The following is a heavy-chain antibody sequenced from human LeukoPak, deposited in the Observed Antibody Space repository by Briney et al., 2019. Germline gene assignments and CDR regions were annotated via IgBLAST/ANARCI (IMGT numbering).Heavy chain of an antibody. CDR1: GFTFSSYA. Sequence: GGSLRLSCSASGFTFSSYAMHWVRQAPGKGLEYVSAISSNGGSTYYADSVKGRFTISRDNSKNTLYFQMSSLRAEDTAVYYCVKKTAYDSSGYFDYWGQGTLVTVSS. CDR3: VKKTAYDSSGYFDY. CDR2: ISSNGGST. D-gene: IGHD3-22*01. V-gene: IGHV3-64*05. J-gene: IGHJ4*02.